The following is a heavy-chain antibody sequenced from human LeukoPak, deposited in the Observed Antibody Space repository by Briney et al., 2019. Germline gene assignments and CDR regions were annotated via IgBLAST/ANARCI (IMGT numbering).Heavy chain of an antibody. D-gene: IGHD3-22*01. J-gene: IGHJ6*03. CDR2: IYYSGST. CDR3: ARDRYYYDSSGYYASRYYYYYMDV. V-gene: IGHV4-59*01. CDR1: GGSISSYY. Sequence: PSETLSLTRTVSGGSISSYYWSWIRQPPGKGLEWIGYIYYSGSTNYNPSLKSRVTISVDTSKNQFSLKLSSVTAADTAVYYCARDRYYYDSSGYYASRYYYYYMDVWGKGTTVTVSS.